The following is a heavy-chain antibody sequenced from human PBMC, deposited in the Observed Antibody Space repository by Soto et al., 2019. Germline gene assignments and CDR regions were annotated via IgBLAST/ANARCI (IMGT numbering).Heavy chain of an antibody. D-gene: IGHD2-8*01. J-gene: IGHJ3*02. CDR1: GFTFSSYI. CDR2: ISSSSSTI. CDR3: ARDRRVVLMVYAIRSDAFDI. Sequence: GGSLRLSCAASGFTFSSYIMNWVRQAPGKGLEWVSYISSSSSTIYYADSVKGRFTISRDNAKNSLYLQMNSLRDEDTAVYYCARDRRVVLMVYAIRSDAFDIWGQGTMVTVSS. V-gene: IGHV3-48*02.